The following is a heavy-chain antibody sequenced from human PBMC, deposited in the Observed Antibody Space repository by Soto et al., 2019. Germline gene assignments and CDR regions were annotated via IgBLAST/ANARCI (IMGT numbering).Heavy chain of an antibody. Sequence: QITLKESGPTLVKPTQTLTPTCTFSGFSRSTSGVGVGWLRQPPGTALEWLAVISWAAYKHYSPSLRSRLTITTDTSKNHVVLTMPNMDPVDTATYYCAHKGYGDSPLDYWGQGTLLTVSS. CDR1: GFSRSTSGVG. CDR3: AHKGYGDSPLDY. D-gene: IGHD4-17*01. J-gene: IGHJ4*02. V-gene: IGHV2-5*02. CDR2: ISWAAYK.